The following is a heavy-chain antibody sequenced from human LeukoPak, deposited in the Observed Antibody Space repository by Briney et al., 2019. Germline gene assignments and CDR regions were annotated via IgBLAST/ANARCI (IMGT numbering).Heavy chain of an antibody. CDR2: IYYSGST. V-gene: IGHV4-61*05. J-gene: IGHJ3*02. CDR3: ARVMQQLVPSAFDI. Sequence: SETLSLTCTVSGGSISSSSYYWGWIRQPPGKGLEWIGYIYYSGSTNYNPSLKSRVTISVDTSKNQFSLKLSSVTAADTAVYYCARVMQQLVPSAFDIWGQGTMVTVSS. CDR1: GGSISSSSYY. D-gene: IGHD6-13*01.